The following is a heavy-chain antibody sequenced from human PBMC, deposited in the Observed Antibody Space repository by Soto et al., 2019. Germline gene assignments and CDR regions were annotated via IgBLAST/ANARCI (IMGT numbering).Heavy chain of an antibody. D-gene: IGHD3-22*01. V-gene: IGHV3-30-3*01. CDR3: ARVFITLIALNWLDP. J-gene: IGHJ5*02. CDR1: GFTFSSHA. CDR2: ISYDGSSK. Sequence: GGSLRLSCAASGFTFSSHAMHWVRQAPGKGLEWVALISYDGSSKYYADSVRGRFTISRDNSKNTLYLQMNSLRTEDTAIYYCARVFITLIALNWLDPWGQGTLVTVSS.